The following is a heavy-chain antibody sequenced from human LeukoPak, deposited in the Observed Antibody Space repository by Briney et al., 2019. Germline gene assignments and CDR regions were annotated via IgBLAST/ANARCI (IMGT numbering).Heavy chain of an antibody. Sequence: SETLSLTCTVSGGSISSYYWSWIRQPPGKVLEWIGYIYYSGSTNYNPSLKSRVTISVDTSKNQFSLELSSVTAADTAVYYCARVGSSGLELDYWGQGTLVTVSS. D-gene: IGHD6-19*01. CDR2: IYYSGST. V-gene: IGHV4-59*01. CDR1: GGSISSYY. CDR3: ARVGSSGLELDY. J-gene: IGHJ4*02.